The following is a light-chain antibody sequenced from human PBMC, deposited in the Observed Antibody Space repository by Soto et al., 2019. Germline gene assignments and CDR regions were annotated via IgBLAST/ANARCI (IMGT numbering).Light chain of an antibody. J-gene: IGKJ3*01. CDR1: QTISSS. CDR2: DAS. CDR3: QQYGSSLFT. Sequence: EIVMTQSPATLSLSSGERATLSCRASQTISSSLAWYQQKPGQAPRLLIYDASSRATGIPGRFSGSGSGTDFTLTISRLELEDFTVYCCQQYGSSLFTYGPGTKVDIK. V-gene: IGKV3-20*01.